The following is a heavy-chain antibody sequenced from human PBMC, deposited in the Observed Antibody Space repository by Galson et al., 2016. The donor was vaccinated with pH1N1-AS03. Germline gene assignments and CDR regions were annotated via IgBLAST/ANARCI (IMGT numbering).Heavy chain of an antibody. CDR2: MYQSGTT. Sequence: LSLTCTVSGGSISTSYWNWIRQPPGKEMEWIGYMYQSGTTTYNPSLQSRVTMSVDMSKKQFSLTLTSVTAADTAVYSCAREKRISFGGGRWYFDLWGRGTLVTVSS. J-gene: IGHJ2*01. CDR1: GGSISTSY. V-gene: IGHV4-59*01. D-gene: IGHD3-16*01. CDR3: AREKRISFGGGRWYFDL.